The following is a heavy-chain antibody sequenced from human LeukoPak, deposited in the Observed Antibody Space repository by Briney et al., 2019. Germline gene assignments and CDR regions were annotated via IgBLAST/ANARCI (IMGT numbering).Heavy chain of an antibody. J-gene: IGHJ4*02. CDR1: GLTFTSYS. V-gene: IGHV3-21*01. Sequence: GRSLRLSCAAYGLTFTSYSMSWVRQAPGKGIEWDSSISTISSYIYYADSVKGRFTMSRDIAKNSMYMQMNSVRATETGVYVCARDYGGVGGCTGGVDYWGQGTLVTVSS. D-gene: IGHD3-10*02. CDR3: ARDYGGVGGCTGGVDY. CDR2: ISTISSYI.